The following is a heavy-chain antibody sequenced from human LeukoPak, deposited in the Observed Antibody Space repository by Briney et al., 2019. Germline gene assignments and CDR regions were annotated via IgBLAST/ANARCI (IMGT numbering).Heavy chain of an antibody. V-gene: IGHV1-8*03. D-gene: IGHD2-2*01. CDR3: AREGCSSTSCYGGFDI. J-gene: IGHJ3*02. CDR1: GGTFSSYA. CDR2: MNPNSGNT. Sequence: GSSVKVSCKASGGTFSSYAISWVRQAPGQGLEWMGWMNPNSGNTGYAQKFQGRVTITRNTSISTAYMELSSLRSEDTAVYYCAREGCSSTSCYGGFDIWGQGTMVTVSS.